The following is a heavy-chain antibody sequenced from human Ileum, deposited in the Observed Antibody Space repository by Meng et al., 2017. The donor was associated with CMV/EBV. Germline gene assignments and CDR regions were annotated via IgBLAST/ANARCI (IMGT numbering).Heavy chain of an antibody. CDR3: ARDRRHYGDSSGYGSLDY. CDR1: FTFSDYY. J-gene: IGHJ4*02. V-gene: IGHV3-11*04. CDR2: IRGSATTI. Sequence: FTFSDYYMSLIRQAPGKGLEWVSYIRGSATTIYYADSVKGRFTISRDNAKNSLYLQMNSLRAEDTAVYYCARDRRHYGDSSGYGSLDYWGQGTLVTVSS. D-gene: IGHD3-22*01.